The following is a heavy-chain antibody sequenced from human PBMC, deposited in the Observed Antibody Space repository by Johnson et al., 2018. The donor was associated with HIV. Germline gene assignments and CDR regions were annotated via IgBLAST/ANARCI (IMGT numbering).Heavy chain of an antibody. D-gene: IGHD6-19*01. V-gene: IGHV3-66*02. J-gene: IGHJ3*02. CDR2: IYSGGST. CDR3: ARDDSSGWYGLGAFDI. CDR1: GFTVSSNY. Sequence: EVHLVESGGGLVQPGGSLRLSCAASGFTVSSNYMSWVRQAPGKGLEWVSVIYSGGSTYYADSMKGRLTISRDNSKNTLYLQMNSLRAEDTAVYYCARDDSSGWYGLGAFDIWGQGTMVTVSS.